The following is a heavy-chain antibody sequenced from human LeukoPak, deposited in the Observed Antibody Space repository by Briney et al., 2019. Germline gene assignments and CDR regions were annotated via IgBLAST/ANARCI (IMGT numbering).Heavy chain of an antibody. D-gene: IGHD3-3*01. Sequence: ASVKVSCKASGYTFTGYYMHWVRQAPGQGLEWMGWISAYNGNTNYAQKLQGRVTMTTDTSTSTAYMELRSLRSDDTAVYYCASQEKKNYDFWSGYYTGQNPIPEPTDAFDIWGQGTMVTVSS. V-gene: IGHV1-18*04. CDR2: ISAYNGNT. CDR3: ASQEKKNYDFWSGYYTGQNPIPEPTDAFDI. CDR1: GYTFTGYY. J-gene: IGHJ3*02.